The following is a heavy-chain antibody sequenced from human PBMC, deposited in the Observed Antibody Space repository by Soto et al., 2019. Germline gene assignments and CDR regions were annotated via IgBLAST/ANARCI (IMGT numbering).Heavy chain of an antibody. CDR1: GFNFDDYT. CDR2: ISWDGGST. V-gene: IGHV3-43*01. J-gene: IGHJ4*02. Sequence: PGGSLRLSCAASGFNFDDYTMHWVRQAPGKGLEWVSLISWDGGSTYHADSVKGRFTISRDNSKNSLYLQMNSLRTEDTALYYCAKDITGSRWYPLAYWGQGTLVTVSS. D-gene: IGHD6-19*01. CDR3: AKDITGSRWYPLAY.